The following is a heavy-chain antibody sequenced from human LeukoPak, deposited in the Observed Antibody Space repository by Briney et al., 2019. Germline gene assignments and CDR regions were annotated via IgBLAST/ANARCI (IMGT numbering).Heavy chain of an antibody. CDR1: GFTFSSYA. J-gene: IGHJ4*02. V-gene: IGHV3-30*04. Sequence: GGSLRLSCAASGFTFSSYAMHWVRQAPGKGLEWVAVISYDGSNKYYADSVKGRFTISRDNSKNTLYLQMNSLRAEDTAVYYCAREDPSSGYYLDYWGQGTLVTVSS. CDR3: AREDPSSGYYLDY. CDR2: ISYDGSNK. D-gene: IGHD3-22*01.